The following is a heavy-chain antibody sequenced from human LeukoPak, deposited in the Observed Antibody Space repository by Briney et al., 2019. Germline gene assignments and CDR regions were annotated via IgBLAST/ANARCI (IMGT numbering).Heavy chain of an antibody. CDR3: ARHPFATPFDY. CDR1: GGSISGYY. D-gene: IGHD2-15*01. Sequence: PETLSLTCSVSGGSISGYYWSWIRQPPGQGLEWIGYMYETGHTMYNSSLKSRVTMSLDTSRNYFSLSLSSVTAADTAVYYCARHPFATPFDYWGPGTLVTVSS. CDR2: MYETGHT. J-gene: IGHJ4*02. V-gene: IGHV4-59*08.